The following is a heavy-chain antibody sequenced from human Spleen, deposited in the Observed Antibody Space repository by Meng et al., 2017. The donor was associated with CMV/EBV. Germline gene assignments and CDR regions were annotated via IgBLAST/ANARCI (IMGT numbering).Heavy chain of an antibody. CDR2: IYSGGST. J-gene: IGHJ3*02. D-gene: IGHD5-24*01. CDR3: AAPSRDGYNLPFDI. Sequence: ETLSLTCAASGFAVSSDYMTWVRQAPGMGLEWVSVIYSGGSTYYTDSVKGRFTISRDSSKNTLYLQMNSLRAEDTAVYYCAAPSRDGYNLPFDIWGQGTMVTVSS. CDR1: GFAVSSDY. V-gene: IGHV3-53*01.